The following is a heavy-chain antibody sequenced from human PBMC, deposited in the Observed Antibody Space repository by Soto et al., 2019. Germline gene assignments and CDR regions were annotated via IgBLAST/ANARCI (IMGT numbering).Heavy chain of an antibody. Sequence: QVQLVQSGAEVKKPGASVKVSCKASGYTFTDYGVSWVRQAPGQGLEWMGWINTYNGKTIYAPKVQARVTMTTDTSTTTAYMELRSLKSDDTAVYFCARDQYAVGGDFWGQGTLVTVSS. CDR1: GYTFTDYG. D-gene: IGHD1-26*01. J-gene: IGHJ4*02. CDR2: INTYNGKT. V-gene: IGHV1-18*01. CDR3: ARDQYAVGGDF.